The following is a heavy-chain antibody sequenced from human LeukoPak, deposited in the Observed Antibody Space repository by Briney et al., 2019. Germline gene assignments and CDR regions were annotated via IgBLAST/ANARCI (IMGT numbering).Heavy chain of an antibody. CDR2: IKQDGSEK. CDR1: GFTFSSYW. J-gene: IGHJ4*02. V-gene: IGHV3-7*01. CDR3: ARTYSSGWFWAYYFDY. D-gene: IGHD6-19*01. Sequence: GGSLRLSCAASGFTFSSYWMSWVRQAPGKGLEWVANIKQDGSEKYYVDSVKGRLTISRDNAKNTLYLQMNSLRAEDTAVYYCARTYSSGWFWAYYFDYWGQGTLVTVSS.